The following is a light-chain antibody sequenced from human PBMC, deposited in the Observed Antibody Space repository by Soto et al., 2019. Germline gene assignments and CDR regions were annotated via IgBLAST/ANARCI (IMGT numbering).Light chain of an antibody. CDR3: QQDGGSSCT. Sequence: EIVLTQSPGTLSLSPGETATLSCRASQSIRNNLGWYQHKPGQAPRLLIYDASCRAAGIPDRVTGSGSGTDFTLTICRLEPEAVAVYYCQQDGGSSCTVGQGPKVVIK. V-gene: IGKV3-20*01. CDR2: DAS. CDR1: QSIRNN. J-gene: IGKJ1*01.